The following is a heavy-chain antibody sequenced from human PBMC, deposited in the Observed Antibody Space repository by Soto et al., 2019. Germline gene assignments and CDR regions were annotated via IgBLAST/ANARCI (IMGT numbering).Heavy chain of an antibody. CDR3: ARDPGTGYYDSSGYYYE. CDR1: GFSLSSYW. V-gene: IGHV3-74*01. J-gene: IGHJ4*02. D-gene: IGHD3-22*01. Sequence: GGSLRLSCAASGFSLSSYWMHWVRQAPGKGLVWVSRINSDGSSTSYADSVKGRFTISRDNAKNTLYLQMKSLRAEDTAVYYCARDPGTGYYDSSGYYYEWGKGTLVTVSS. CDR2: INSDGSST.